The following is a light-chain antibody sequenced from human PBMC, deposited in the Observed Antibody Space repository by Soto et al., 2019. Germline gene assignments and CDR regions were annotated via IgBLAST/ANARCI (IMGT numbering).Light chain of an antibody. CDR2: KAS. V-gene: IGKV1-5*03. CDR3: QQYNSYSVT. Sequence: DIQMTQSPSTLSASVGXRVTITCRASQSISSWLAWYQQKPGKAPKLLIYKASSLESGVPSRFSGSGSGTEFTLTISSLQPDDFATYYCQQYNSYSVTFGQGTKVDIK. J-gene: IGKJ1*01. CDR1: QSISSW.